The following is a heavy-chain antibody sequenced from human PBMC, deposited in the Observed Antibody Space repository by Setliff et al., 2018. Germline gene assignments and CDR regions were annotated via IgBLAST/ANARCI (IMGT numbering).Heavy chain of an antibody. Sequence: SETLSLTCTVSGGSISTTDYYWGWIRQPPGKGLEWIGCVYYSGNTYYSLSLKSRVTMFVDTSKNQFSLMLYSVTAADTAIYYCARYDSSGYSENYYFDYRGQGTLVTVSS. CDR2: VYYSGNT. CDR3: ARYDSSGYSENYYFDY. CDR1: GGSISTTDYY. J-gene: IGHJ4*02. D-gene: IGHD3-22*01. V-gene: IGHV4-39*07.